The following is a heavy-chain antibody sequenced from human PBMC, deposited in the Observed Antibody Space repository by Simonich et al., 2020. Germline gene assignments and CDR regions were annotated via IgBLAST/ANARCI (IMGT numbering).Heavy chain of an antibody. D-gene: IGHD6-6*01. CDR2: INPNSGGT. Sequence: QVQLVQSGAEVKKPGASVKVSCKASGYTFTGYYMHWVRQAPGQGLEWMGWINPNSGGTNLAQKFQGRVTMTRDTSISTAYMELSRLRSDDTAVYYCARDRAARYYYYYYMDVWGKGTTVTVSS. CDR3: ARDRAARYYYYYYMDV. V-gene: IGHV1-2*02. CDR1: GYTFTGYY. J-gene: IGHJ6*03.